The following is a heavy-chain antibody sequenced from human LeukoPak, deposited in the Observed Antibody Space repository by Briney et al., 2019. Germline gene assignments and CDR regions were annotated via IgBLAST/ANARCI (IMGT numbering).Heavy chain of an antibody. Sequence: GGSLRLSCAASGFTFSSYWMSWVRQAPGKGLEWVANIKQDGSEKYYVDSVKGRFTISRDNAKNSLYLQMNSLRAEDTAVYYCARDAALSARAFDIWGQGTMVTVSS. D-gene: IGHD6-25*01. J-gene: IGHJ3*02. V-gene: IGHV3-7*03. CDR1: GFTFSSYW. CDR3: ARDAALSARAFDI. CDR2: IKQDGSEK.